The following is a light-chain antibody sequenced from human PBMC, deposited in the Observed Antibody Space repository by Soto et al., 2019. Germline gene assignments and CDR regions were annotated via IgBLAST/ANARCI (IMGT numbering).Light chain of an antibody. J-gene: IGLJ2*01. CDR1: SSDVGNYNY. Sequence: QSVLTQPASVSGSPGQSITISCTGTSSDVGNYNYVSWYQQHPGKAPKFMIYEVNKRPSGVSDRFSGSKSGNTASLTISGLQAEDEADYYCISYTTSSTPVFGGGTKLTVL. CDR3: ISYTTSSTPV. CDR2: EVN. V-gene: IGLV2-14*01.